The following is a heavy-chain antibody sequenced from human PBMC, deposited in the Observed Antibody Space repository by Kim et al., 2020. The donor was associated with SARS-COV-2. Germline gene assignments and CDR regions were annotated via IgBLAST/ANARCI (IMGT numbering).Heavy chain of an antibody. Sequence: SETLSLTCTVSGGSISSSSYYWGWIRQPPGKGLEWIGSIYYSGSTYYNPSLKSRVTISVDTSKNQFSLKLSSVTAADTAVYYCARGPPGLRYFDWLSSRYFQHWGQGTLVTVSS. D-gene: IGHD3-9*01. CDR3: ARGPPGLRYFDWLSSRYFQH. CDR2: IYYSGST. CDR1: GGSISSSSYY. J-gene: IGHJ1*01. V-gene: IGHV4-39*07.